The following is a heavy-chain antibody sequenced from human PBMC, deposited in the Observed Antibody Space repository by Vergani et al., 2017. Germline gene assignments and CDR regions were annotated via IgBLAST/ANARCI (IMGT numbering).Heavy chain of an antibody. CDR3: VREGSYCGSTTCRNPSYVYYYHMDV. J-gene: IGHJ6*03. D-gene: IGHD2-21*01. CDR1: GFTFSSYG. CDR2: IWYDGSNK. V-gene: IGHV3-33*01. Sequence: QVQLVESGGGVVQPGRSLRLSCAASGFTFSSYGMHWVRQAPGKGLEWVAVIWYDGSNKYYADSVKGRFTISRDNSRNTLDLLMSSLRAEDTAIYYCVREGSYCGSTTCRNPSYVYYYHMDVWGKGTTVTVSS.